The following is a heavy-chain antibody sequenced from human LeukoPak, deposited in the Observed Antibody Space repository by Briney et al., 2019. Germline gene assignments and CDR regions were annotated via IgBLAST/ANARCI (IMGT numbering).Heavy chain of an antibody. CDR2: IKSKPDGGTT. CDR1: GFTFNNAW. Sequence: GGSLRLSCAASGFTFNNAWMSWVRQAPGKGLEWVGRIKSKPDGGTTDYAAPVKGRFTVSRDDSKSMLYLQMNSLNTEDTAVYYCTTLNYDFWSGSHYFYYYMDVWGKGTAVTVS. D-gene: IGHD3-3*01. J-gene: IGHJ6*03. V-gene: IGHV3-15*01. CDR3: TTLNYDFWSGSHYFYYYMDV.